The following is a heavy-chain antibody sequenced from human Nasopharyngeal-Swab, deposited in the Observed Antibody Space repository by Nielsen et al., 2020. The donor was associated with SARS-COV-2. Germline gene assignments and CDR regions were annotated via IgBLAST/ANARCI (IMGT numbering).Heavy chain of an antibody. CDR1: GGSISSYY. V-gene: IGHV4-59*01. CDR2: IYYSGST. Sequence: SETLSLTCTVSGGSISSYYWSWIRQPPGKGLEWIGYIYYSGSTNYNPSLKSRVTISVDTSKNQFSLKLSSVTAADTAVYYCASVGYSGGWYFDYWGQGTLVTVSS. CDR3: ASVGYSGGWYFDY. J-gene: IGHJ4*02. D-gene: IGHD6-19*01.